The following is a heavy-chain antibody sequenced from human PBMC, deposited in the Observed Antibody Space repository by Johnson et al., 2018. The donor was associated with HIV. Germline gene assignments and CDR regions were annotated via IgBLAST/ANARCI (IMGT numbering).Heavy chain of an antibody. Sequence: QVQLVESGGGLVQPGGSLRLSCAASGFTFSSYAMYWVRQAPGKGLEWVAVISYDGSNKYYADSVKGRFTISRDNSKNTLYLQMNSLRAEDTAVYYCARVRGAFDIWGQGTMVTVSS. CDR3: ARVRGAFDI. CDR1: GFTFSSYA. J-gene: IGHJ3*02. CDR2: ISYDGSNK. V-gene: IGHV3-30-3*01.